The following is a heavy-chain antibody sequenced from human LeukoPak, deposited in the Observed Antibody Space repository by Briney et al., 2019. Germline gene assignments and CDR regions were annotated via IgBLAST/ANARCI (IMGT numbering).Heavy chain of an antibody. V-gene: IGHV1-69*13. J-gene: IGHJ5*02. Sequence: GASVKVSCEASGYTFTGYYMHWVRQAPGQGLELMGGIIPIFVTANYAQKFQGRVTITADESTSTAYMELSSLRSEDTAVYYCARGGWSGDSSSWFPSWFDPWGQGTLVTVSS. CDR2: IIPIFVTA. CDR3: ARGGWSGDSSSWFPSWFDP. CDR1: GYTFTGYY. D-gene: IGHD6-13*01.